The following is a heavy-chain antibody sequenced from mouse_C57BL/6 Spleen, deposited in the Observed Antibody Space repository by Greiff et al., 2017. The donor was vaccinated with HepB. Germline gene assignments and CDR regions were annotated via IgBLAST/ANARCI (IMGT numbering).Heavy chain of an antibody. CDR3: ARYYGSSPYAMDY. V-gene: IGHV14-3*01. CDR2: IDPANGNT. CDR1: GFNIKNTY. J-gene: IGHJ4*01. Sequence: LVESVAELVRPGASVKLSCTASGFNIKNTYMHWVKQRPEQGLEWIGRIDPANGNTKYAPKFQGKATITADTSSNTAYLQLSSLTSEDTAIYYCARYYGSSPYAMDYWGQGTSVTVSS. D-gene: IGHD1-1*01.